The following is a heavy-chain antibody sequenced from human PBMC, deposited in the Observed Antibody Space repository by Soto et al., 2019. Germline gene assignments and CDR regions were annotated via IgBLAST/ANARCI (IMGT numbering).Heavy chain of an antibody. CDR1: GECVSSNSAA. V-gene: IGHV6-1*01. J-gene: IGHJ4*02. CDR3: ARESGDFDWLLDY. D-gene: IGHD3-9*01. Sequence: SQTLALTCAISGECVSSNSAACNWIRQSPSRGLEWLGRTYYRSKWYNDYAVSVKSRITINPDTSKNQFSLQLNSVTPEDTAVYYCARESGDFDWLLDYWGQGTLVTVSS. CDR2: TYYRSKWYN.